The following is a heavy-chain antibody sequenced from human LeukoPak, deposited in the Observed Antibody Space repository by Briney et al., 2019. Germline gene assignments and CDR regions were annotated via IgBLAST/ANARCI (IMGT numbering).Heavy chain of an antibody. Sequence: GGSLRLSCAASGFTFSSYAMSWVRQAPGEGLEWVSAISGSGGRTYYADSVKGRFTISRDNSKNTLYLQMNSLRAEDTAVYYCAKDREQLWLLGYFDYWGQGTLVTVSS. CDR2: ISGSGGRT. CDR3: AKDREQLWLLGYFDY. D-gene: IGHD5-18*01. CDR1: GFTFSSYA. V-gene: IGHV3-23*01. J-gene: IGHJ4*02.